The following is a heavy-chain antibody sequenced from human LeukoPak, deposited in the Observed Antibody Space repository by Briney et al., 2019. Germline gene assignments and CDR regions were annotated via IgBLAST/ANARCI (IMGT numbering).Heavy chain of an antibody. D-gene: IGHD6-6*01. CDR1: GYTFTSYD. CDR3: ARETGIAARYLDY. V-gene: IGHV1-8*01. J-gene: IGHJ4*02. Sequence: GASVKVSCKASGYTFTSYDINWVRQATGQGLEWMGWMNPNSGNTGYAQKFQGRVTMTRDTSTSTVYMEMSSLRSEDTAVYYCARETGIAARYLDYWGQGTLVTVSS. CDR2: MNPNSGNT.